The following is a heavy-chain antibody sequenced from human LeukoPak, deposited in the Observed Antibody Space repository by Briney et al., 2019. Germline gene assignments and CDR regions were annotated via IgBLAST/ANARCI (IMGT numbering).Heavy chain of an antibody. Sequence: SQTLSLTRTVSGGSISSGSYYGSWIRPPAGKGLEWIGRLYTSGSPNYNPSLKSRVTISVDTPKKQFSLKLRSVTAADAAVYYGGRDWVREAYGGYNWFDPWGQGTMVTVSS. V-gene: IGHV4-61*02. CDR2: LYTSGSP. CDR1: GGSISSGSYY. D-gene: IGHD3-10*01. CDR3: GRDWVREAYGGYNWFDP. J-gene: IGHJ5*02.